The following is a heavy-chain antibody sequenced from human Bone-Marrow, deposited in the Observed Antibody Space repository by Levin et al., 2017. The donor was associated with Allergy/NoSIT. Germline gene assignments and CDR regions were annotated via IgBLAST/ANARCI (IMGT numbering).Heavy chain of an antibody. J-gene: IGHJ4*02. D-gene: IGHD3-10*01. CDR1: GFRFDDYA. V-gene: IGHV3-9*01. CDR2: MNWNSQSL. CDR3: AKVSGSFWVAELDS. Sequence: PGGSLRLSCVASGFRFDDYAMHWVRQAPGKGLEWVSGMNWNSQSLDYADSVKGRFIISRDNAKNSLSLQMNSLRPEDTAVYWCAKVSGSFWVAELDSWGQGILVTVSS.